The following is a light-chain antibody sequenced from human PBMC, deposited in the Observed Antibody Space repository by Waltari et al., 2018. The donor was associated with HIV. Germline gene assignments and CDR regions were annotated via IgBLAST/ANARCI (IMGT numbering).Light chain of an antibody. CDR2: EVK. V-gene: IGLV2-14*03. Sequence: QSALTQPASVSGSPGPSLNISCTGTTYDVSLYNYVSWHHPPPGTVPKLIIYEVKSRPSGISDRFSGSKSGNTASLTISGLQAEDEADYYCSSYESHNTYVFGTGTKVTVL. CDR3: SSYESHNTYV. CDR1: TYDVSLYNY. J-gene: IGLJ1*01.